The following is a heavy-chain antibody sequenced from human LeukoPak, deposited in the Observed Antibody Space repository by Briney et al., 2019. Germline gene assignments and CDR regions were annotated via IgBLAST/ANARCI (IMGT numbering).Heavy chain of an antibody. J-gene: IGHJ5*02. V-gene: IGHV1-69-2*01. CDR2: VDPEDGET. CDR1: GYTFTDYY. CDR3: AASWVDGWFDP. D-gene: IGHD7-27*01. Sequence: ASVKISCKVSGYTFTDYYMHWVQQAPGKGLEWMGLVDPEDGETIYAEKFQGRVTITADTSTDTAYMELSSLRSEDTAVYYCAASWVDGWFDPWGQGTLVTVSS.